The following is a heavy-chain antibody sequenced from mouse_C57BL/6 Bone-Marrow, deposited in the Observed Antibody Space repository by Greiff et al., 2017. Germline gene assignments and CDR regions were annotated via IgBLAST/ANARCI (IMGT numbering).Heavy chain of an antibody. CDR2: IDPETGGT. CDR1: GYTFTDYE. D-gene: IGHD2-2*01. J-gene: IGHJ4*01. V-gene: IGHV1-15*01. CDR3: TKRVTTYYAMDY. Sequence: VHLVESGAELVRPGASVTLSCKASGYTFTDYEMHWVKQTPVHGLEWIGAIDPETGGTAYNQKFKGKAILTADKSSSTAYMELRSLTSEDSAVYYCTKRVTTYYAMDYWGQGTSVTVSS.